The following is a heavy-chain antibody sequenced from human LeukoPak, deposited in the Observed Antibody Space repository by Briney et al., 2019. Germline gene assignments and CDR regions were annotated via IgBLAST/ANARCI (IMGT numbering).Heavy chain of an antibody. V-gene: IGHV1-2*06. CDR2: INPNSGGT. D-gene: IGHD1-26*01. Sequence: ASVKVSCKASGYTFTGYYMHWVRQAPGQGLEWMGRINPNSGGTNYAQKFQGRVTMTRDTSISTAYMELSRLRSDDTAVYYCARAFGWGLAEYYFDYWGQGTLVTVSS. CDR3: ARAFGWGLAEYYFDY. J-gene: IGHJ4*02. CDR1: GYTFTGYY.